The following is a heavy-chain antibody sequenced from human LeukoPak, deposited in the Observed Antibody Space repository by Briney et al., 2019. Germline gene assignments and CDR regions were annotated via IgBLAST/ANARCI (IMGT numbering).Heavy chain of an antibody. J-gene: IGHJ4*02. CDR3: ARVVDCSGGSCFMFPDY. CDR1: GFTFSDYY. D-gene: IGHD2-15*01. CDR2: ISSSSSYT. Sequence: GGSLRLSCAASGFTFSDYYMSWIRQAPGKGLEWVSYISSSSSYTNYADSVKGRFTISGDNAKNSLYLQMNSLRAEDTAVYYCARVVDCSGGSCFMFPDYWGQGTLVTVSS. V-gene: IGHV3-11*06.